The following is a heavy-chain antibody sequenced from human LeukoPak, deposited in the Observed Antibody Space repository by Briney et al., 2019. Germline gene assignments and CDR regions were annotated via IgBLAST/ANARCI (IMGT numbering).Heavy chain of an antibody. CDR3: ARAGYDILTGYYSPRLDY. CDR2: MNPNSGNT. Sequence: GASVKVSCKASGYTFTSYDINWVRQATGQGLEWMGWMNPNSGNTGYAQKFQGRVTITRNTSISTAYMELSSLRSEDMAVYYCARAGYDILTGYYSPRLDYWGQGTLVTVSS. D-gene: IGHD3-9*01. CDR1: GYTFTSYD. V-gene: IGHV1-8*03. J-gene: IGHJ4*02.